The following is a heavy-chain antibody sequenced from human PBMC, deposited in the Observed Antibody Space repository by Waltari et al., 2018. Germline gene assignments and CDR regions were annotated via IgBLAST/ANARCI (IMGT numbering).Heavy chain of an antibody. Sequence: EWVSGISWNSGSIGYADSVKGRFTISRDNAKNSLYLQRNSLRAEDTALYYCAKDTSEGGAGYYYDSRSFDYWGQGTLVTVSS. CDR2: ISWNSGSI. J-gene: IGHJ4*02. D-gene: IGHD3-22*01. V-gene: IGHV3-9*01. CDR3: AKDTSEGGAGYYYDSRSFDY.